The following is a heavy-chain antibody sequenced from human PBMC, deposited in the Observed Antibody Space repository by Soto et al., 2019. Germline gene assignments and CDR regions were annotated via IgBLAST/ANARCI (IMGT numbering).Heavy chain of an antibody. J-gene: IGHJ2*01. CDR2: IYSGGST. CDR3: ARVGTRQLGISYWYFDL. CDR1: GFTVSSNY. Sequence: LRLSCAASGFTVSSNYMSWVRQAPGKGLEWVSVIYSGGSTYYADSVKGRFTISRDNSKNTLYLQMNSLRAEDTAVYYCARVGTRQLGISYWYFDLWGRGTLVTVS. V-gene: IGHV3-53*01. D-gene: IGHD7-27*01.